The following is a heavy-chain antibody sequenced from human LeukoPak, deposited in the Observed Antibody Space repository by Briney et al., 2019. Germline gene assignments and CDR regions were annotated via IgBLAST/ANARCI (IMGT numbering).Heavy chain of an antibody. V-gene: IGHV4-59*10. CDR1: GGSFSGYY. Sequence: SETLSLTRAVYGGSFSGYYWSWIRQPAGKGLEWIGRIYTSGSTNYNPSLKSRVTMSLDTSKNQFSLKLSTVTAADTAVYYCAWGSMVRGVMYWFDPWGQGTLVTASS. J-gene: IGHJ5*02. CDR2: IYTSGST. D-gene: IGHD3-10*01. CDR3: AWGSMVRGVMYWFDP.